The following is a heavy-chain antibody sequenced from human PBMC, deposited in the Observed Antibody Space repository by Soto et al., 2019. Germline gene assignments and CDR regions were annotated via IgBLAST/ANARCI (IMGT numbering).Heavy chain of an antibody. CDR1: GGSISSYY. CDR3: ARLDSRGFFDS. V-gene: IGHV4-59*08. J-gene: IGHJ4*02. D-gene: IGHD3-22*01. Sequence: QVQLQESGPGLVKPSETLSLTCTVSGGSISSYYWSWIRQPPGKGLEWIGYMYYSGSTNYSPSLKSRITISVDTSKTQFSLKLSSVTAADTAVYYCARLDSRGFFDSWGQGTLVTVSS. CDR2: MYYSGST.